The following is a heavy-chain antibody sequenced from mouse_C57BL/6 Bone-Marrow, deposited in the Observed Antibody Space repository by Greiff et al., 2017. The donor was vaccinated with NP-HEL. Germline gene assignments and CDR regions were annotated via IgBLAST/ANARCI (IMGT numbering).Heavy chain of an antibody. Sequence: EVQLKESGPELVKPGASVKISCKASGYSFTGYYMNWVKQSPEKSLEWIGEINPSTGGTTYNQKFKAKATLTVDKSSSTAYMQLKSLTSEDSAVYYCARWDKLWGQGTLVTVSA. CDR3: ARWDKL. J-gene: IGHJ3*01. V-gene: IGHV1-42*01. CDR2: INPSTGGT. CDR1: GYSFTGYY. D-gene: IGHD4-1*01.